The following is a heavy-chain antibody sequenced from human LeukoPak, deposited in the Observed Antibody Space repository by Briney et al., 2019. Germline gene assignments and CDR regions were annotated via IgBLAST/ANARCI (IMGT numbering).Heavy chain of an antibody. Sequence: GESLQISCKDSPYYFINFWIGWVRQMPGKGLEWMGIIYPGDSDTRYSPSFQGQVTISADKSISTAYLQWSSLKASDTAMYYCARETGIAYPFDYWGQGTLVTVSS. CDR2: IYPGDSDT. J-gene: IGHJ4*02. D-gene: IGHD6-13*01. CDR3: ARETGIAYPFDY. CDR1: PYYFINFW. V-gene: IGHV5-51*01.